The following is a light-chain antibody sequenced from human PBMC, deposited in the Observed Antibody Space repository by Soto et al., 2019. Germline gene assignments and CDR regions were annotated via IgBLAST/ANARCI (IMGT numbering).Light chain of an antibody. CDR1: QSITSR. Sequence: DIQVTQSPYPLSASAGYRVTITCRASQSITSRLAWYQQKPGKAPKFLIYDASTLDSGVPSRFSGSGYGTEFTLTISSLQPDDFATYYCQHYNTYPWTFGQGTKVDIK. CDR3: QHYNTYPWT. V-gene: IGKV1-5*01. CDR2: DAS. J-gene: IGKJ1*01.